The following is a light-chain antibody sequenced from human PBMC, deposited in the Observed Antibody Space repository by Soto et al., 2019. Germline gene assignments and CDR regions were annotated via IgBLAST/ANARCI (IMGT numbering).Light chain of an antibody. Sequence: EIVLTQSPCTLSLSPGERATLSWWASQSGSDSYLAWYQQKHGQPPRLLIYGVSSRGYGIPDRFSGSGYGTDFNLTISRLEPEDFAVYYCQHYGYPQWTFGQGTKVDIK. J-gene: IGKJ1*01. CDR3: QHYGYPQWT. CDR2: GVS. V-gene: IGKV3-20*01. CDR1: QSGSDSY.